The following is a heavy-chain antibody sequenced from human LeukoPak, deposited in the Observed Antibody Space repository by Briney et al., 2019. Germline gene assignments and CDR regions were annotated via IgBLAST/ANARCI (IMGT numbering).Heavy chain of an antibody. V-gene: IGHV3-7*04. Sequence: PGGSLRLSCAASGFTFGSYWMTWVRQAPGRGLEWVANINEDGSETYYVDSMKGRFTISRDNAKKSLYLQMNSLRAEDTAVYYCARGRQMTYWGQGTLVTVSS. CDR2: INEDGSET. J-gene: IGHJ4*02. CDR1: GFTFGSYW. CDR3: ARGRQMTY.